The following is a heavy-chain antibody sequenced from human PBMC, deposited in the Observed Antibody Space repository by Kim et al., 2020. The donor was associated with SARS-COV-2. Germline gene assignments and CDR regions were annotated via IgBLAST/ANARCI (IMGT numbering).Heavy chain of an antibody. Sequence: SETLSLTCAVYGGSFSGYQWSWIRQTPGRGLEWIGQINYSGDTKYNPSLKSRVTISVDTSKNQFSLKLTSVTAADTAVYYGARGVPGYWGQGALVTVSS. D-gene: IGHD3-10*01. CDR1: GGSFSGYQ. V-gene: IGHV4-34*01. CDR3: ARGVPGY. CDR2: INYSGDT. J-gene: IGHJ4*02.